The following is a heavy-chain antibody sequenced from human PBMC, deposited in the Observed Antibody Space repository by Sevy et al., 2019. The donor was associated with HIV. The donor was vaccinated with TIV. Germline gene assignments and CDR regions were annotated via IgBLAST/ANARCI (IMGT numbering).Heavy chain of an antibody. J-gene: IGHJ6*02. Sequence: GGSLRLSCAASGFTFSSYAMSWVRQAPGKGLEWVSAISGSGGSTYYADSVKGRFTISRDNSKNTLYLQMNSLRAEDTAVYYCAKVRGSSSYLAPDYYGMDVWGQGTTVTVSS. D-gene: IGHD3-22*01. CDR3: AKVRGSSSYLAPDYYGMDV. CDR2: ISGSGGST. V-gene: IGHV3-23*01. CDR1: GFTFSSYA.